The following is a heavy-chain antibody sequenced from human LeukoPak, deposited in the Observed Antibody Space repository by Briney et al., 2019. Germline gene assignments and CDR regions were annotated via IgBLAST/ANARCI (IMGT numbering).Heavy chain of an antibody. V-gene: IGHV3-11*03. CDR1: GFTFSDNY. D-gene: IGHD3-22*01. CDR3: EDAADYYGSSDYNLGY. Sequence: GGSLRLPCAASGFTFSDNYMTWIRQAPGKGLEWVSYISSSSTYKNYADSVKGRFTISRDNAKNSLHLQMNSLRAENTAVYYCEDAADYYGSSDYNLGYWGRGTVVIVSS. J-gene: IGHJ4*02. CDR2: ISSSSTYK.